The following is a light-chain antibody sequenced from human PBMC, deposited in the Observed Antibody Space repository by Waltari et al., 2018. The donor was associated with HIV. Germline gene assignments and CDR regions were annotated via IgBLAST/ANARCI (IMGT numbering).Light chain of an antibody. J-gene: IGLJ3*02. CDR3: QVWDSRSDHWV. CDR2: DDS. CDR1: DIGTKS. V-gene: IGLV3-21*04. Sequence: SYVLTQPPSVSVAPGKTATFTCGGADIGTKSVHWGRQKPGQAPVVVIFDDSDRPSGSPERISGSNSGNTATLTSSRDEAGDEADYYCQVWDSRSDHWVFGGGTKLTVL.